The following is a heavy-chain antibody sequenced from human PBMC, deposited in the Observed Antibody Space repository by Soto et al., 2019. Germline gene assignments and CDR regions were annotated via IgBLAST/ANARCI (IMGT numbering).Heavy chain of an antibody. CDR3: TTGSVEGV. V-gene: IGHV3-15*07. CDR2: IKTRSEGEAT. Sequence: EVQLVESGGGLVKPGGSLRLSCAASDFSISNAWMNWVRQAPVKGLEWVGRIKTRSEGEATDYAAPLKDRFTISRDDSKNTPFLQMNSLKTEDTAVYYCTTGSVEGVWGQGATVIVSS. J-gene: IGHJ6*02. CDR1: DFSISNAW. D-gene: IGHD2-15*01.